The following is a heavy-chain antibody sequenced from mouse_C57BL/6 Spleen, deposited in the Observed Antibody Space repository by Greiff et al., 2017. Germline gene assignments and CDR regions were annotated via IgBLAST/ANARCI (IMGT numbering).Heavy chain of an antibody. CDR2: IDPSDSET. V-gene: IGHV1-52*01. D-gene: IGHD1-1*01. CDR3: ARSLYYYGSTLYAMDY. J-gene: IGHJ4*01. Sequence: QVQLQQPGAELVRPGSSVKLSCKASGYTFTSYWMHWVKQRPIQGLEWIGNIDPSDSETHYNQKFKDKATLTVDKSSSTAYMQLSSLTSEDSAVYDCARSLYYYGSTLYAMDYWGQGTSVTVSS. CDR1: GYTFTSYW.